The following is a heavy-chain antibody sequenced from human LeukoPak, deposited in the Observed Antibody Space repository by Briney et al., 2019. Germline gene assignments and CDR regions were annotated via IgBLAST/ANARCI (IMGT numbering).Heavy chain of an antibody. CDR3: ARDETPTNGYDSYDF. D-gene: IGHD5-12*01. V-gene: IGHV3-21*01. CDR1: GFTFSSYT. Sequence: GGSLRLSCAASGFTFSSYTMHWIRQAPGKGLEWVSSISGSNSYIFYADSVKGRFTISRDNAKNSLYLQMNSLRAEDTAVYYCARDETPTNGYDSYDFWGQGTLVTVST. CDR2: ISGSNSYI. J-gene: IGHJ4*02.